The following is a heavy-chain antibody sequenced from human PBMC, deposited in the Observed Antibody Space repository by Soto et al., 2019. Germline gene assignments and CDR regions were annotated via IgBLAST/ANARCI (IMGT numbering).Heavy chain of an antibody. CDR3: AKVAKSGVVIEYFPP. J-gene: IGHJ5*02. CDR2: IMNSRRRP. Sequence: PGGALRLSCETSGFTFGNYGMGWVRQAPGKGLYWVSVIMNSRRRPYSADSGGARFTTSRDNPKTPLYLKMDPLRADDPAVYYCAKVAKSGVVIEYFPPGGQGSLVTSPS. D-gene: IGHD3-3*01. V-gene: IGHV3-23*01. CDR1: GFTFGNYG.